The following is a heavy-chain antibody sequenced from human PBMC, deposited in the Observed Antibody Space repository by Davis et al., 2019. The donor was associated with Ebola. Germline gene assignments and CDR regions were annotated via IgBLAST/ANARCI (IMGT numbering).Heavy chain of an antibody. CDR2: NYYRGST. J-gene: IGHJ6*03. CDR1: GGSISSHY. D-gene: IGHD4-11*01. Sequence: PSQTLSPTCTVSGGSISSHYWGWSRQPPGKGLEWMGYNYYRGSTTYHPSLKSRVTISVDTSKNQYSLKLLSVTAADTAVYYCAGEGVGALTVTTGYYYYYMDVWGKGTTVTVSS. V-gene: IGHV4-59*11. CDR3: AGEGVGALTVTTGYYYYYMDV.